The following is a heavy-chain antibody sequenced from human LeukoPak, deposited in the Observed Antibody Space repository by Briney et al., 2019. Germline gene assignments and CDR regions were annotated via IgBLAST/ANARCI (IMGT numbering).Heavy chain of an antibody. CDR2: IYYSGST. J-gene: IGHJ3*02. Sequence: SETLSLTCTVSGGSISSYYWSWIRQPPGKGPEWIGYIYYSGSTNYNPSLKSRVTISVDTSKNQFSLKLSSVTAADTAVYYCAREDPDAFDIWGQGTMVTVSS. CDR1: GGSISSYY. V-gene: IGHV4-59*01. CDR3: AREDPDAFDI.